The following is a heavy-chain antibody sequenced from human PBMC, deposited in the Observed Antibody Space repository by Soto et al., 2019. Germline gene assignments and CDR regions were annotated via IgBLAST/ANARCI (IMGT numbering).Heavy chain of an antibody. CDR1: GDTFTFYS. CDR2: INPILSMS. V-gene: IGHV1-69*02. CDR3: AVVYGWGCRPFDS. J-gene: IGHJ5*01. D-gene: IGHD3-10*01. Sequence: QVQLVQSGAEVKRPGSSVKVSCKASGDTFTFYSINWVRQAPGLGLEWMGRINPILSMSNYAQRFQGRVRRTGEKPRRTAYRELGSLRSENTPIFYWAVVYGWGCRPFDSW.